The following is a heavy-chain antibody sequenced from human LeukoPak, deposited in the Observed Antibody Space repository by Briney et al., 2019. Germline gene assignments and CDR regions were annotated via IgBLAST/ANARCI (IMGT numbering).Heavy chain of an antibody. V-gene: IGHV3-73*01. J-gene: IGHJ4*02. CDR3: TIFLSLGMHPY. Sequence: GGSLKLSCAASGFTFSGSAMHWVRQASGKGLEWVGRIRSKANSYATAYAATVKGRFTISRDDSKNTAYLQMNSLKTEDTAVYYCTIFLSLGMHPYWGQGTLVTVSS. CDR2: IRSKANSYAT. D-gene: IGHD3-3*02. CDR1: GFTFSGSA.